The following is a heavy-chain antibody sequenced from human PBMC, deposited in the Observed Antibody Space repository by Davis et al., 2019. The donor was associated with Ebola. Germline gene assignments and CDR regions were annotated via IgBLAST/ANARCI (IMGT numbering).Heavy chain of an antibody. CDR3: ARDDTGYSSNLGRFRDHPFDL. J-gene: IGHJ3*01. D-gene: IGHD4-11*01. CDR1: GYTFTSYY. V-gene: IGHV1-46*01. CDR2: INPSDGNT. Sequence: AASVKVSCKASGYTFTSYYMHWVRQAPGQGLEWMGIINPSDGNTNYAQKLQGRVTMTRDTSTTTVYIELSSLRSEDTAVYYCARDDTGYSSNLGRFRDHPFDLWGQGTMVTVSS.